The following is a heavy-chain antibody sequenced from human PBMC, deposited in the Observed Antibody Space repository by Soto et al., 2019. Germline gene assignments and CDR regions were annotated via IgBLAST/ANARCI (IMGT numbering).Heavy chain of an antibody. V-gene: IGHV3-23*01. D-gene: IGHD6-13*01. Sequence: EVQLLESGGGLVQPGGSLRLSCAASGFTFSSYVMSWVRQAPGKGLEWVSAISGSGGSTYYADSVKGRFTISRDNSKNTLYLQMNSLRAEDTAVYYCANWYSSSQNWFDPWGQGTLVTVSS. CDR3: ANWYSSSQNWFDP. CDR2: ISGSGGST. J-gene: IGHJ5*02. CDR1: GFTFSSYV.